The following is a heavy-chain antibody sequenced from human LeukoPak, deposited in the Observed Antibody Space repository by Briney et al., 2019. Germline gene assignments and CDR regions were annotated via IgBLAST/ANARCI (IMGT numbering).Heavy chain of an antibody. CDR3: ARETGFADAFDF. V-gene: IGHV3-21*03. J-gene: IGHJ4*01. CDR2: ITGTGSQLDDV. Sequence: PGGSLLLACAASGFKFSVYSMNWVRPAPGSGLQWVSRITGTGSQLDDVDYADSVRGRFTISRDNGKDSLFLEMRGLRVEDTGIYFCARETGFADAFDFWGRGTLVTVSS. CDR1: GFKFSVYS.